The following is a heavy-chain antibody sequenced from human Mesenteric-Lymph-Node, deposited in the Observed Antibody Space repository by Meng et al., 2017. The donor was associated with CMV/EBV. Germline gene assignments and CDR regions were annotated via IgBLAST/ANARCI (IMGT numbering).Heavy chain of an antibody. J-gene: IGHJ5*02. Sequence: SETLSLTCAVYGGSFSGYYWSWIRQPPGKGLEWIGEISHSGSTNYNPSLKSRVTISVDTSKNQFSLKLSSVTAADTAVYYCARVYNWFDPWGQGTLVTVSS. CDR3: ARVYNWFDP. CDR2: ISHSGST. CDR1: GGSFSGYY. V-gene: IGHV4-34*01.